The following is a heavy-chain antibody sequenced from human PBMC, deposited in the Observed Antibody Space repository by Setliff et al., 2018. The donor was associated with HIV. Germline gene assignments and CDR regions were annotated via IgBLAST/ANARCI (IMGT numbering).Heavy chain of an antibody. J-gene: IGHJ1*01. CDR1: GATISRHF. D-gene: IGHD3-3*01. CDR3: ARRQWGTSAYYEFFQQ. V-gene: IGHV4-59*11. CDR2: IYDSGVT. Sequence: SETLSLTCTVSGATISRHFWSWIRQSPGKVLEWIGTIYDSGVTKYNPSLKTRVSVSVDTSRSHLSLSLTSVTPADTAVYYCARRQWGTSAYYEFFQQWGQGSQVTVSS.